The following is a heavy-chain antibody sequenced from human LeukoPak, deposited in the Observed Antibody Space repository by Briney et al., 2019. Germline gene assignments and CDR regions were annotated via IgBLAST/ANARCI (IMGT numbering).Heavy chain of an antibody. CDR3: ASGGAITMVRGVITYFDY. Sequence: SETLSLTCAVYGGSFSGYYWSWIRQPPGKGLEWIGEINHSGSTNYNPSLKSRVTISVDTSKNQFSLKLSSVTAADTAVYYCASGGAITMVRGVITYFDYWGQGTLATVSS. D-gene: IGHD3-10*01. CDR1: GGSFSGYY. CDR2: INHSGST. J-gene: IGHJ4*02. V-gene: IGHV4-34*01.